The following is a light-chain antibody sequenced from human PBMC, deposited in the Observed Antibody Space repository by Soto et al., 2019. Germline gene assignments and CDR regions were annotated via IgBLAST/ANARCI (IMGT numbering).Light chain of an antibody. Sequence: DIQMTQSPSTVSASVGDRVTITCRASQGLDRWVSWYQQKPGKAPNSLIYDRSILEPGVPSRFSRSGSRTEFTLTNNRLQSYDFGIYYCQQYSNNPWTFGQGTKVEIK. V-gene: IGKV1-5*01. J-gene: IGKJ1*01. CDR3: QQYSNNPWT. CDR1: QGLDRW. CDR2: DRS.